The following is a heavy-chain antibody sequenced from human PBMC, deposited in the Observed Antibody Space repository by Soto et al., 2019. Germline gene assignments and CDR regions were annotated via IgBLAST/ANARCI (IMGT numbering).Heavy chain of an antibody. CDR3: ARSGTVLLNTFDI. CDR2: ITPNNGGT. J-gene: IGHJ3*02. V-gene: IGHV1-2*02. CDR1: GYPXSDYY. Sequence: SXKISCKAAGYPXSDYYRDGVRQAPGQGLEWMGWITPNNGGTNYAQKFQGRVTMTRDTSISTAYMELRRLRSEDTAVYYCARSGTVLLNTFDIWGQGTMVTVS.